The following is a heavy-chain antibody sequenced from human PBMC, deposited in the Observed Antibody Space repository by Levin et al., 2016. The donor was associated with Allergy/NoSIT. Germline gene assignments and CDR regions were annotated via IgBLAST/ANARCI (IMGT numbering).Heavy chain of an antibody. CDR3: TRGDRGWLSDS. V-gene: IGHV3-74*01. J-gene: IGHJ5*01. CDR1: GFTFSSYW. CDR2: INTDGSST. Sequence: GESLKISCAASGFTFSSYWMHWVRQAPGKGLVWVSHINTDGSSTTYADSVKGRFTISRDNAKNSLYLQMNSLRAEDTAVYYCTRGDRGWLSDSWGQGTLVTVSS. D-gene: IGHD6-19*01.